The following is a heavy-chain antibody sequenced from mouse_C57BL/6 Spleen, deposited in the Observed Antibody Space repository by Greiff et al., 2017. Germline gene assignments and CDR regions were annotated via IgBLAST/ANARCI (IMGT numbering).Heavy chain of an antibody. D-gene: IGHD2-12*01. V-gene: IGHV1-7*01. Sequence: QVHVKQSGAELAKPGASVKLSCKASGYTFTSYWMHWVKQRPGQGLEWIGYINPSSGYTKYNQKFKDKATLTADKSSSTAYMQLSSLTDEDSAVYYCSRIAQVNYFDYWGQGTTLTVSS. CDR1: GYTFTSYW. CDR3: SRIAQVNYFDY. CDR2: INPSSGYT. J-gene: IGHJ2*01.